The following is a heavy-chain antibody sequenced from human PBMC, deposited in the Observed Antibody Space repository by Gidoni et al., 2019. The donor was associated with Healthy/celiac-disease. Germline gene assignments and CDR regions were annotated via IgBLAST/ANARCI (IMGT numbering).Heavy chain of an antibody. V-gene: IGHV3-23*01. CDR2: ISGSGGST. D-gene: IGHD6-13*01. CDR1: GFTFSSYA. CDR3: AKYIAAAGTGPPFQH. J-gene: IGHJ1*01. Sequence: EVQLLESGGGLVQPGGSLRLSCAASGFTFSSYAMSWVRQAPGKGLGWVSAISGSGGSTYYADSVKGRFTISRDNSKNTLYLQMNSLRAEDTAVYYCAKYIAAAGTGPPFQHWGQGTLVTVSS.